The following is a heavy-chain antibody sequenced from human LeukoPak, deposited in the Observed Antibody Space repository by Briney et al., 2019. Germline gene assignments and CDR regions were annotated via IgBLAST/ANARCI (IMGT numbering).Heavy chain of an antibody. D-gene: IGHD4-17*01. CDR2: ISYDGSNK. J-gene: IGHJ2*01. V-gene: IGHV3-30*03. CDR1: GFTFSSYG. CDR3: ARSRDYGDYNWYFDL. Sequence: GGSLRLSCAASGFTFSSYGMHWVRQAPGKGLEWVAVISYDGSNKYYADSVKGRFTISRDNSKNTLYLQMNSLRAEDTAVYYCARSRDYGDYNWYFDLWGRGTLVTVSS.